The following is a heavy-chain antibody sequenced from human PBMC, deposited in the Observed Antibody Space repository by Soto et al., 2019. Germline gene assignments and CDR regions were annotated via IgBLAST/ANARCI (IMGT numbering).Heavy chain of an antibody. Sequence: QVQLQESGPGLVKPSETLSLTCAVSGGSITSSDWWSWVRQPPGKGLEWIGETSHRGSTTYSPSLKSRVTISVDKSKNQFSQKLSSVTAADTAVYYCARDGHSSGWSWGQGTLVTVSS. D-gene: IGHD6-19*01. J-gene: IGHJ5*02. V-gene: IGHV4-4*02. CDR3: ARDGHSSGWS. CDR1: GGSITSSDW. CDR2: TSHRGST.